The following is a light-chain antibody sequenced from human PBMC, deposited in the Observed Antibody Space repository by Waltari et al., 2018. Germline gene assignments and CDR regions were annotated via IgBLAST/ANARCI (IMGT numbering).Light chain of an antibody. V-gene: IGLV2-14*01. CDR1: SSDIGANRY. CDR2: EVT. J-gene: IGLJ3*02. CDR3: SSWTATYTLL. Sequence: QSALTQPASVSGSPGQSVTIPCSGTSSDIGANRYVSWYQRHPGKAPKLLIFEVTNRPSDVSYRFSASKSGNTASLIISDLQSEDEADYFCSSWTATYTLLFGGGTKLTVL.